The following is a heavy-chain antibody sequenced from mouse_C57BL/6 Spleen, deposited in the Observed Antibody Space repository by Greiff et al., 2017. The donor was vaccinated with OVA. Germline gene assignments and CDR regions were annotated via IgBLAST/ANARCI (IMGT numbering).Heavy chain of an antibody. CDR1: GYTFTSYG. D-gene: IGHD1-1*01. V-gene: IGHV1-81*01. Sequence: LVESGAELARPGASVKLSCKASGYTFTSYGISWVKQRTGQGLEWIGEIYPRSGNTYYNEKFKGKATLTADKSSSTAYMELRSLTSEDSAVYFCARFNYGSSSSLFDYWGQGTTLTVSS. CDR3: ARFNYGSSSSLFDY. J-gene: IGHJ2*01. CDR2: IYPRSGNT.